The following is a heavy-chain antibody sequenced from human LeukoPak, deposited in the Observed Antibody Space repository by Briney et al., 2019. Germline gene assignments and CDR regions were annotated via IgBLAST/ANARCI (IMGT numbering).Heavy chain of an antibody. CDR3: ARDFWSGLRAFDI. J-gene: IGHJ3*02. CDR1: GYSISSGYN. Sequence: PSETLSPTCTVSGYSISSGYNWGWIRQPPGKGLEWIGSIYHSGKTYYNPSLKSRVTISVDTSKNQFSLKLSSVTAADTAVYYCARDFWSGLRAFDIWGQGTMVTVSS. D-gene: IGHD3-3*01. V-gene: IGHV4-38-2*02. CDR2: IYHSGKT.